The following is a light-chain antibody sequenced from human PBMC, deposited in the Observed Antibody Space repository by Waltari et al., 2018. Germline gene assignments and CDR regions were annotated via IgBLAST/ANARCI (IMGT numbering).Light chain of an antibody. CDR3: GTWDSSLSAGV. V-gene: IGLV1-51*01. CDR1: RHDIGRNY. J-gene: IGLJ3*02. CDR2: DNN. Sequence: QSVLTQPPPVSAAPGQKVTIPCSGSRHDIGRNYVSWYQQFPGTAPKLLIYDNNKRPSGIPDRFSGSKSGTSATLGITGLQTGDEAEYYCGTWDSSLSAGVFGGGTKLTVL.